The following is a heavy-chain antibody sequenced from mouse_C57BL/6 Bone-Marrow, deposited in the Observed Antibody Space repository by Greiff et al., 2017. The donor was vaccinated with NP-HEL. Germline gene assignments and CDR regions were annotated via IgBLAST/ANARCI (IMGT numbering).Heavy chain of an antibody. D-gene: IGHD3-2*02. J-gene: IGHJ3*01. CDR3: TLDSSGYVWFAY. Sequence: EVKLEESGGGLVQPGGSMKLSCAASGFTFSDAWMDWVRQSPEKGLEWVAEIRNKANNHATYYAESVKGRFTISRDDSKSSVYLQINSLRAEDTGIYYCTLDSSGYVWFAYWGQGTLVTVSA. CDR2: IRNKANNHAT. V-gene: IGHV6-6*01. CDR1: GFTFSDAW.